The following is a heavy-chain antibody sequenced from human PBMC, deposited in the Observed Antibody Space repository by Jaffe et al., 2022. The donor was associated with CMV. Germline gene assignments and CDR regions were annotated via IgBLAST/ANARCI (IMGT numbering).Heavy chain of an antibody. D-gene: IGHD3-16*02. CDR2: IWYDGSNK. CDR1: GFTFSSYG. J-gene: IGHJ4*02. CDR3: ARDDGGITFGGVIAPGDY. V-gene: IGHV3-33*01. Sequence: QVQLVESGGGVVQPGRSLRLSCAASGFTFSSYGMHWVRQAPGKGLEWVAVIWYDGSNKYYADSVKGRFTISRDNSKNTLYLQMNSLRAEDTAVYYCARDDGGITFGGVIAPGDYWGQGTLVTVSS.